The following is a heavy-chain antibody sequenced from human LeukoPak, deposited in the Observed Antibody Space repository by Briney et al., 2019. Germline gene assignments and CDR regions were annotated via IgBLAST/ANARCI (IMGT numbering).Heavy chain of an antibody. CDR3: ARVQGCSGGSCERIPENWFDP. Sequence: PSETLSLTCTVSGGSISSSSYYWGWIRQPPGKGLEWIGSIYYSGSTYYNPSLKSRVTISVDTSKNQFSLKVNSVTAADTAVYYCARVQGCSGGSCERIPENWFDPWGQGTLVTVSS. V-gene: IGHV4-39*07. J-gene: IGHJ5*02. CDR1: GGSISSSSYY. D-gene: IGHD2-15*01. CDR2: IYYSGST.